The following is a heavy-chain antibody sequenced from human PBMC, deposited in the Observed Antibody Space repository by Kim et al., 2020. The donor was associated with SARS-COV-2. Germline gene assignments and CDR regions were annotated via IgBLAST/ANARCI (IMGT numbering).Heavy chain of an antibody. CDR2: IYYSGST. CDR3: ARRAHGWYESY. Sequence: SETLSLTCTVSGGSISSSSYYWGWIRQPPGKGLEWIGSIYYSGSTYYNPSLKSRVTISVDTSKNQFSLKLSSVTAADTAVYYCARRAHGWYESYWGQGT. J-gene: IGHJ4*02. CDR1: GGSISSSSYY. V-gene: IGHV4-39*01. D-gene: IGHD6-19*01.